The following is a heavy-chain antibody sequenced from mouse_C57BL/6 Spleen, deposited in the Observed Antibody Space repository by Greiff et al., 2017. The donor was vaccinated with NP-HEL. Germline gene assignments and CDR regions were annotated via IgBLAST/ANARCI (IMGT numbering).Heavy chain of an antibody. Sequence: QVQLQQPGAELVMPGASVKLSCKASGYTFTSYWMHWVKQRPGQGLEWIGEIDPSDSYTNYNQKFKGKSTLTVDKSSSTAYMQLSSLTSEDSAVYYFARDGSSYGFAYWGQGTLVTVSA. CDR1: GYTFTSYW. CDR2: IDPSDSYT. J-gene: IGHJ3*01. V-gene: IGHV1-69*01. D-gene: IGHD1-1*01. CDR3: ARDGSSYGFAY.